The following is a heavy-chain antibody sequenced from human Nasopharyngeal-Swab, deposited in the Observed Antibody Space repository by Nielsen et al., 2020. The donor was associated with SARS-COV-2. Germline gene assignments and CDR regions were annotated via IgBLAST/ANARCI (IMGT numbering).Heavy chain of an antibody. D-gene: IGHD3-10*01. V-gene: IGHV1-18*01. CDR2: ISAYHGNT. CDR3: ARDHYYGSGRNWYFDL. Sequence: ASVKVSCKASGYTFTSYGISWVRQAPGQGLEWMGWISAYHGNTNYAQKLQGRVTMTTDTSTSTAYMELRSLRSDDTAVYYCARDHYYGSGRNWYFDLWGRGTLVTVSS. CDR1: GYTFTSYG. J-gene: IGHJ2*01.